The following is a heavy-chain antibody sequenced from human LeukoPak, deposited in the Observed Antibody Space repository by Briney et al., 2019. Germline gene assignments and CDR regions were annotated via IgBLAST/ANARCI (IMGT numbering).Heavy chain of an antibody. CDR3: AKVAAAAGTVDDAFDI. V-gene: IGHV3-23*01. CDR2: ISGSGGDT. CDR1: GFTFSSYP. D-gene: IGHD6-13*01. Sequence: QPGGSLRLSCAASGFTFSSYPMSWVRQAPGKGLEWVSAISGSGGDTYYADSVKGRFTISRDNSKNTLYLQMNSLRAEDTAVYYCAKVAAAAGTVDDAFDIWGQGTMVTVSS. J-gene: IGHJ3*02.